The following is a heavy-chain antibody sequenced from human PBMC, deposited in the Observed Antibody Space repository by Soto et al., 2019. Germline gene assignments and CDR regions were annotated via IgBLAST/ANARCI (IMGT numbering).Heavy chain of an antibody. CDR2: FYYSGST. D-gene: IGHD6-19*01. Sequence: SETLSLTCTVSGGSISSYYWSWIRQPPGRGLEWIGYFYYSGSTNYNPSLKSRVTISVDTSKNQFSLKLSSVTAADTAVYYCARGGWKLFDYWGQGTLVTVSS. V-gene: IGHV4-59*01. J-gene: IGHJ4*02. CDR3: ARGGWKLFDY. CDR1: GGSISSYY.